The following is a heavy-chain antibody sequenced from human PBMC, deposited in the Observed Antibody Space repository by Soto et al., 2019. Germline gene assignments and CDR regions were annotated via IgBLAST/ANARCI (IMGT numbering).Heavy chain of an antibody. CDR3: AQVPRYTVTPPDDY. J-gene: IGHJ4*02. Sequence: GGPLRLSCVASGFIFGSYGMHWVRQAPGEGLEWVAVISYDGTNKYHADSVKGRFTISRDNSKNTLWLQMNSLRAEDTAVYYCAQVPRYTVTPPDDYWGQGTLVTVSS. CDR1: GFIFGSYG. V-gene: IGHV3-30*18. D-gene: IGHD4-17*01. CDR2: ISYDGTNK.